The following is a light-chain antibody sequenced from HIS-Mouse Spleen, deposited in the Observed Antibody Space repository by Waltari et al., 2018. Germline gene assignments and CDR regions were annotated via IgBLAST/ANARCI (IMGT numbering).Light chain of an antibody. CDR1: KLGDKY. Sequence: SYELTQPPSVSVSPGQTARITCSGDKLGDKYACWYQQKPGQAPVLVIYQDSKRPSGIPERFSGSNSGNTATLTISGTQAMDEADYYCQAWDSSYSVFGGGTKLTVL. J-gene: IGLJ2*01. V-gene: IGLV3-1*01. CDR2: QDS. CDR3: QAWDSSYSV.